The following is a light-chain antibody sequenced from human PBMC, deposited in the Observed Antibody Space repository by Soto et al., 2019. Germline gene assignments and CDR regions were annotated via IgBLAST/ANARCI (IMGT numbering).Light chain of an antibody. CDR3: QQYNNWGLA. CDR1: QSVGTN. V-gene: IGKV3D-15*01. J-gene: IGKJ4*01. CDR2: GAS. Sequence: IVMTQSPATLSVSPGERVTLSCRASQSVGTNLAWYQQKPGQAPRLLIHGASTRATGVPANFSGSGSGTEFSLTINSLQSEDFAVYFCQQYNNWGLAFGGGTKVEIK.